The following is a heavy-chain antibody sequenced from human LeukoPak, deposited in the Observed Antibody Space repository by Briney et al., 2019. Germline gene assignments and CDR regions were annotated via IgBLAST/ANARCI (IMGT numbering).Heavy chain of an antibody. CDR3: ARVPSRMGAAAGTGWFDP. CDR2: IYSGGST. J-gene: IGHJ5*02. D-gene: IGHD6-13*01. CDR1: GFTVSSNY. Sequence: PGGSLRLSCAASGFTVSSNYMSWVRQAPGKGLEWVSVIYSGGSTYYADSVKGRFTISRDNSKNTLYLQMNSLRAEDTAVYYCARVPSRMGAAAGTGWFDPWGQGTLVTVSS. V-gene: IGHV3-53*01.